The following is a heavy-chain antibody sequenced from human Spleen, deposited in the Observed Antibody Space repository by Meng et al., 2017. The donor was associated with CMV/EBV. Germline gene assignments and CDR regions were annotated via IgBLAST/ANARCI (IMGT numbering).Heavy chain of an antibody. J-gene: IGHJ6*02. CDR2: ISYDGSNR. CDR3: ARGYGVRDYYYYGMDV. CDR1: GFTFSSYA. Sequence: GGSLRLSCAASGFTFSSYAMHWVRHATGKGLEWVAVISYDGSNRYYADSVKGRFTISRDKSKNTLYLQMNSLRAEDTAVYFCARGYGVRDYYYYGMDVWGQGTTVTVSS. D-gene: IGHD3-10*01. V-gene: IGHV3-30-3*01.